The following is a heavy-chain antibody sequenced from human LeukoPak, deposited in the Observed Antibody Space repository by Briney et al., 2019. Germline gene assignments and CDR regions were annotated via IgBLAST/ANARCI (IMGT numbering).Heavy chain of an antibody. CDR1: GFTFDDYA. D-gene: IGHD6-13*01. CDR2: ISWNSGSI. Sequence: GRSLRLSCAASGFTFDDYAMHWVRQAPGKGLEWVSGISWNSGSIGYADSVKGRLTISRDNAKNSLYLQMNSLRAEDTALYYCAKTSSSWSFDYWGQGTLVTVSS. CDR3: AKTSSSWSFDY. V-gene: IGHV3-9*01. J-gene: IGHJ4*02.